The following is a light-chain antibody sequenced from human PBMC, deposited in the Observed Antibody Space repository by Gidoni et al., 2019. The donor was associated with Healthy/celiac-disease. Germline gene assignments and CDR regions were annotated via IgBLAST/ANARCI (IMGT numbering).Light chain of an antibody. CDR3: QQRSNWAT. CDR2: DAS. CDR1: QSVSSY. J-gene: IGKJ3*01. Sequence: EIVLTQSPATLSLSPGERATLSCRASQSVSSYLAWYQQKPGQAPRLLIYDASNRATSIPARFSGSGSGTDFTLTTSSLEPEDFAVYYCQQRSNWATFGPGTKVDIK. V-gene: IGKV3-11*01.